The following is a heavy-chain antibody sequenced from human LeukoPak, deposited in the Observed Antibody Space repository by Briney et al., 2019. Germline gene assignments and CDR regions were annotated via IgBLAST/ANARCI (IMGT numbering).Heavy chain of an antibody. V-gene: IGHV4-39*01. Sequence: PSETLSLTCTVAGASISSSTYYWGWIRQPPGKGLEWIGTIYYSGSTYYNPSLKSRVTISVDTSKNQFSLKLSSVTAADTAVYYCARLDPVNQLPSAVSFDYWGQGTLVTVSS. CDR1: GASISSSTYY. CDR2: IYYSGST. D-gene: IGHD2-2*01. J-gene: IGHJ4*02. CDR3: ARLDPVNQLPSAVSFDY.